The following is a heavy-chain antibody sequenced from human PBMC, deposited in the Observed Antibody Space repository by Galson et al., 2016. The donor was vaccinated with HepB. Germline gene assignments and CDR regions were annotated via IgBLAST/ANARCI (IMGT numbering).Heavy chain of an antibody. Sequence: ETLSLTCTVSGGSISSDYYTWIRPPPGKVLEWTGYIFYSGNTKYTASLKGRVTIFLDTSKKQVSLNLRSVTAADTAVYYCAREDWRWGGLYYYDMNVWGQGTTVTVSS. CDR3: AREDWRWGGLYYYDMNV. D-gene: IGHD3-16*01. CDR1: GGSISSDY. J-gene: IGHJ6*02. CDR2: IFYSGNT. V-gene: IGHV4-59*01.